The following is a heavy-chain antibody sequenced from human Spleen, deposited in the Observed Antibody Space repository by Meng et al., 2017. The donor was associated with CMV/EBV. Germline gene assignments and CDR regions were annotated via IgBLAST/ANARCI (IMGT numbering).Heavy chain of an antibody. CDR2: IYSGGST. Sequence: GGSLRLSCAASGFTVSSNYMSWVRQAPGKGLEWVSIIYSGGSTNYADSVKGRFTISRDNSKNTLYLQMNTMRAEDTAVYYSARWVEGLRVNYFDYWGQGTLVTVSS. CDR3: ARWVEGLRVNYFDY. V-gene: IGHV3-53*01. J-gene: IGHJ4*02. D-gene: IGHD2-15*01. CDR1: GFTVSSNY.